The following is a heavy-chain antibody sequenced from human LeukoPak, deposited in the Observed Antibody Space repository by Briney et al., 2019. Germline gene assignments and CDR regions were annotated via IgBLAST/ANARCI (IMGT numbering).Heavy chain of an antibody. J-gene: IGHJ4*02. CDR1: GGSISSYY. V-gene: IGHV4-4*07. CDR2: IYTSGST. CDR3: ARRSPFRCSSTSCSEFDY. Sequence: PSETLSLTCTVSGGSISSYYWSWIRQPAGKGLEWIGRIYTSGSTNYNPSLKSRVTMSVDTSKNQFSLKLSSVTAADTAVYYCARRSPFRCSSTSCSEFDYWGQGTLVTVSS. D-gene: IGHD2-2*01.